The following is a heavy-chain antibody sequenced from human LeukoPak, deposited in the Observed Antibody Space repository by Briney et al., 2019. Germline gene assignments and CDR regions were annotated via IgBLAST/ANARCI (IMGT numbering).Heavy chain of an antibody. CDR2: IYHSGST. D-gene: IGHD5-12*01. J-gene: IGHJ2*01. V-gene: IGHV4-59*12. CDR1: GGSISSYY. CDR3: ARVLAHSGYDLTKEKPNWYFDL. Sequence: SETLSLTCTVSGGSISSYYWSWIRQPAGKGLEWIGEIYHSGSTNYNPSLKSRVTISVDKSKNQFSLKLSSVTAADTAVYYCARVLAHSGYDLTKEKPNWYFDLWGRGTLVTVSS.